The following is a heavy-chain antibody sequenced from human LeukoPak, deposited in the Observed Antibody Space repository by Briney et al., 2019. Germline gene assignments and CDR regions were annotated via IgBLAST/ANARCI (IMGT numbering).Heavy chain of an antibody. D-gene: IGHD3-22*01. CDR3: ARGKSGYYTSYYFDY. Sequence: GGSLRLSCAASGFTFSSYSMNWVRQAPGKGLEWVAVISYDGSNKYYADSVKGRFTISRDNSKNTLYLQMNSLRAEDTAVYYCARGKSGYYTSYYFDYWGQGTLVTVSS. CDR1: GFTFSSYS. V-gene: IGHV3-30*03. J-gene: IGHJ4*02. CDR2: ISYDGSNK.